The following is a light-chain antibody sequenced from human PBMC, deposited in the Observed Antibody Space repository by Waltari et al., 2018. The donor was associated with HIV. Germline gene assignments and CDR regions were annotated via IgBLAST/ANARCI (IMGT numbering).Light chain of an antibody. Sequence: QSVLTPPPSVSGAPGQRVTISCTGSSSNIGAGYDVHWSQQLPGTAPKRLIYGNSNRTSGVPDRFSGSKSGTSASLAITGLQAEDEADYYCQSYDSSLSAHVVFGGGTKLTVL. CDR3: QSYDSSLSAHVV. CDR2: GNS. CDR1: SSNIGAGYD. J-gene: IGLJ2*01. V-gene: IGLV1-40*01.